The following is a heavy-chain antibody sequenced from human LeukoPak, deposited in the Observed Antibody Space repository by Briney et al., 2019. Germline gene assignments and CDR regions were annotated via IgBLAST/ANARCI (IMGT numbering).Heavy chain of an antibody. Sequence: PSETLSLTCTVSGGSISSYYWSWIRQPPGKGLEWIGYIYYSGSTNYNPSLKSRVTISVDTSKNQFSLKLSSVTAADTAVYYCARGYYDSSGYYHPHFDYWGQGTLVTVSS. CDR2: IYYSGST. V-gene: IGHV4-59*01. CDR1: GGSISSYY. J-gene: IGHJ4*02. D-gene: IGHD3-22*01. CDR3: ARGYYDSSGYYHPHFDY.